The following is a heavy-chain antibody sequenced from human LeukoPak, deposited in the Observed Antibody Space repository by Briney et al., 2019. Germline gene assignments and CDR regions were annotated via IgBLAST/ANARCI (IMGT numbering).Heavy chain of an antibody. J-gene: IGHJ4*02. Sequence: ASVKVSCKASGYTFTSYGISWVRQAPGQGLEWMGWISAYNGNTNYAQKLQGRVTMTRDTSTSTVYMELSSLRSEDTAVYYCARAGGSGYYIDYWGQGTLVTVSS. D-gene: IGHD3-3*01. CDR2: ISAYNGNT. CDR3: ARAGGSGYYIDY. CDR1: GYTFTSYG. V-gene: IGHV1-18*01.